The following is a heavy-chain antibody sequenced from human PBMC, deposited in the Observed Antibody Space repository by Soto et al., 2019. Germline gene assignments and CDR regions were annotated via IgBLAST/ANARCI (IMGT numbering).Heavy chain of an antibody. J-gene: IGHJ2*01. CDR2: IYSGGRT. CDR1: GFTVSSNY. D-gene: IGHD2-8*01. CDR3: AREQFVLMVYAMDWYFDL. V-gene: IGHV3-66*01. Sequence: EVQLVESGGGLVQPGGSLRLSCAASGFTVSSNYMSWVRQAPGKGLEWVSVIYSGGRTYYADSVKGRFTISRDNSKNTLYLQMNSLRAEDTAVYYCAREQFVLMVYAMDWYFDLWGRGTLVTVSS.